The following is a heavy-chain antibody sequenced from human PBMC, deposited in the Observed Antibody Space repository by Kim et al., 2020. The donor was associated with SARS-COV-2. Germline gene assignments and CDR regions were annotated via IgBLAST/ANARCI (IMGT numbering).Heavy chain of an antibody. V-gene: IGHV3-23*01. CDR3: AKDQPNYDILTGFAFDY. Sequence: VKGRFTISRDNSKNTLYLQMNSLRAEDTAVYYCAKDQPNYDILTGFAFDYWGQGTLVTVSS. D-gene: IGHD3-9*01. J-gene: IGHJ4*02.